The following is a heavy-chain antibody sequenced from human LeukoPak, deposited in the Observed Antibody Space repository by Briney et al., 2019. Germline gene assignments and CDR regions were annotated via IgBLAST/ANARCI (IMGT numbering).Heavy chain of an antibody. CDR1: GYTFTSYG. Sequence: GASVKVSCKASGYTFTSYGISWVRQAPGQGLEWMGWISAYNGNTNYAQKLQGRVTMTTDTSTSTAYMELRSLRSDDTAVYYCARDIGYSGCDYGVTIDYWGQGTLVTVSS. J-gene: IGHJ4*02. D-gene: IGHD5-12*01. CDR2: ISAYNGNT. V-gene: IGHV1-18*01. CDR3: ARDIGYSGCDYGVTIDY.